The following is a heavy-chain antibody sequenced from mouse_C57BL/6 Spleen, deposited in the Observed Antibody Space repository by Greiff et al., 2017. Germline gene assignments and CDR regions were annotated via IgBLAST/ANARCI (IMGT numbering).Heavy chain of an antibody. Sequence: VQLVESGAELARPGASVKLSCKASGYTFTSYGISWVKQRTGQGLELIGEIYPRSGNTYYNEKFKGKATLTADKSSSTAYMELRSLTSEDSAVYFCARDDGYYVGFDDWGQGTTLTVSS. D-gene: IGHD2-3*01. CDR1: GYTFTSYG. J-gene: IGHJ2*01. CDR2: IYPRSGNT. CDR3: ARDDGYYVGFDD. V-gene: IGHV1-81*01.